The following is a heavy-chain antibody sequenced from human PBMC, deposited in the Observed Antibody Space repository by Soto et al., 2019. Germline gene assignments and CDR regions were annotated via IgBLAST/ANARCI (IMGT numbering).Heavy chain of an antibody. CDR2: IYHSGST. CDR3: VRESVASGPNYFDT. D-gene: IGHD6-6*01. V-gene: IGHV4-30-2*06. J-gene: IGHJ5*02. Sequence: TLSLTCSVSGGTITSGRSSWNWIRQSPGKGLEWIAYIYHSGSTYYNPSLKSRVTISVDRSENQFSLKLTSVTAADTAVYYCVRESVASGPNYFDTWGPGTLVTVSS. CDR1: GGTITSGRSS.